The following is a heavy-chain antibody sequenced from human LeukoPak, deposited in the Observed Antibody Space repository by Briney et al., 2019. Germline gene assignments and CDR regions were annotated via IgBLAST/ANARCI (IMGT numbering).Heavy chain of an antibody. CDR3: ARGGHIAAAGTGGIEP. Sequence: PSETLSLTCAVYGGSFSGYYWSWIRQPPGKGLEWIGEINHSGSTNYNPSLKSRVTISVDTSKNQFSLKLSSVTAADTAVYYCARGGHIAAAGTGGIEPCGQGTLVTVSS. CDR1: GGSFSGYY. CDR2: INHSGST. V-gene: IGHV4-34*01. D-gene: IGHD6-13*01. J-gene: IGHJ5*02.